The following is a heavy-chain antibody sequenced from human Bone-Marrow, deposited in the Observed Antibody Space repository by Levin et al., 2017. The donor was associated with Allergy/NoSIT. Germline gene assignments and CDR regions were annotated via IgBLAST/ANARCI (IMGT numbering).Heavy chain of an antibody. D-gene: IGHD3-9*01. V-gene: IGHV3-74*01. CDR3: ARDLTFSGLGPDY. CDR2: IDFDGSTI. J-gene: IGHJ4*02. CDR1: GFTFRSYW. Sequence: GESLKISCAVSGFTFRSYWMNWVRQAPGKGLQWVSRIDFDGSTITYADSVKGRFTISRDNAENTLFLQMNSLRHEDTGAYYCARDLTFSGLGPDYWGQGTLVTVSS.